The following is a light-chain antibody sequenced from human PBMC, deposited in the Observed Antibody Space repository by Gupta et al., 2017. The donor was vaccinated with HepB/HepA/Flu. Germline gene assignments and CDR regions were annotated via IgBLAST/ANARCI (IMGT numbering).Light chain of an antibody. J-gene: IGKJ2*03. Sequence: DIQMTESPSSLSASVGDRVTITCRASQSISSYLNWYQQKPGKAPKLLIYAASSLQSGVPSRFSGSGSGTDFTLTISRLQPEDFATYYCQQYNSTPRSFGQGTKLEIK. CDR2: AAS. V-gene: IGKV1-39*01. CDR1: QSISSY. CDR3: QQYNSTPRS.